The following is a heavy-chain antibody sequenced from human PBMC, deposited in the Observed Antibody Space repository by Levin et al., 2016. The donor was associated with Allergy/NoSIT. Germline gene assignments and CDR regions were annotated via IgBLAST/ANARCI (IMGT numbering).Heavy chain of an antibody. CDR3: ARVNVWSGYLYYFDD. V-gene: IGHV4-59*01. CDR2: IYYSGST. J-gene: IGHJ4*02. D-gene: IGHD3-3*01. Sequence: WIRQPPGKGLECLGYIYYSGSTYYNPSLKSRVSISVDTSKNQFSLTLSSVTAADAAVYYCARVNVWSGYLYYFDDWGQGTLVTVSS.